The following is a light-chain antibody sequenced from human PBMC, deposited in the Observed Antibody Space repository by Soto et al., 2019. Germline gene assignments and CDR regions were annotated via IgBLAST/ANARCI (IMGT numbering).Light chain of an antibody. CDR1: SSDVGGYNY. Sequence: QSVLTQPASVSGSPGQSITISCTGTSSDVGGYNYVSWYQQHPGKAPKLMIYEVSNRPSGVSHRFSGSKSGNTASLSISGLQLEDDADYYCSSYTSTSTPLIFGGGTKLTVL. CDR3: SSYTSTSTPLI. V-gene: IGLV2-14*01. CDR2: EVS. J-gene: IGLJ2*01.